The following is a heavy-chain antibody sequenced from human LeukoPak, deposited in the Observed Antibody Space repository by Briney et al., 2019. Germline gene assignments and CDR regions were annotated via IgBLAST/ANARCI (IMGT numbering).Heavy chain of an antibody. D-gene: IGHD3-10*01. J-gene: IGHJ4*02. CDR3: ARGSYGSGNPFDY. CDR1: GGSISSYY. V-gene: IGHV4-59*01. CDR2: IYYSGST. Sequence: PSGTLSLTCTVSGGSISSYYWSWIRQPPGKGLEWIGYIYYSGSTNYNPSLKSRVTISVDTSKNQFSLKLSSVTAADTAVYYCARGSYGSGNPFDYWGQGTLVTVSS.